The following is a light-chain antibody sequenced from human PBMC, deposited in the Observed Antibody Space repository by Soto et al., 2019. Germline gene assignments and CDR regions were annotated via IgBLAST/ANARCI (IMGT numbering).Light chain of an antibody. CDR2: AAS. Sequence: DFQITQSHPPVSPSVSTRATTICRASQSITTYLNWYRQKPGKAPKLLIYAASSLQSGVPSRFSGSGSETEFTLSISSLQPEDFATYFCQQIYSAPLTFGGGTKVDIK. CDR1: QSITTY. V-gene: IGKV1-39*01. CDR3: QQIYSAPLT. J-gene: IGKJ4*01.